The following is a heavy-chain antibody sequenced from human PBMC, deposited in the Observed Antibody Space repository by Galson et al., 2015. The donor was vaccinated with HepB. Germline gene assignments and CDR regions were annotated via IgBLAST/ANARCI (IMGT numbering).Heavy chain of an antibody. J-gene: IGHJ4*02. V-gene: IGHV3-66*01. CDR3: ARVGSGGATILYYFDY. D-gene: IGHD1-26*01. CDR2: IYSGGST. CDR1: GFTVSSNY. Sequence: SLRLSCAASGFTVSSNYMSWVRQAPGKGLEWVSVIYSGGSTYYADSVKGRFTISRDNSKNTLYLQMNSLRAEDTAVYYCARVGSGGATILYYFDYWGQGTLVTVSS.